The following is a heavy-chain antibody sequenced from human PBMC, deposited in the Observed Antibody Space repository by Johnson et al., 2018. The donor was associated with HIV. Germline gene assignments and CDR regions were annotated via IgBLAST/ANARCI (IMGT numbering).Heavy chain of an antibody. CDR2: ISGSGGST. Sequence: VHLVESGGGVVQPGRSLRLSCAASGFTFSSYAIHWVRQAPGKGLEWVSAISGSGGSTYYADSVKGRFTISRDNSKNTLYLQMNSLKIEDTAVYYCTTDQWSSSWTNDAFDIWGQGTMVTVSS. CDR1: GFTFSSYA. CDR3: TTDQWSSSWTNDAFDI. V-gene: IGHV3-23*04. J-gene: IGHJ3*02. D-gene: IGHD6-13*01.